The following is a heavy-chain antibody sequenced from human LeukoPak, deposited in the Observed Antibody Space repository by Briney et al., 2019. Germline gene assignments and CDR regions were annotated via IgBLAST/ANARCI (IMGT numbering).Heavy chain of an antibody. CDR3: ANLNFDGGS. CDR2: IKQDGSEM. D-gene: IGHD3-16*01. CDR1: RFTFTKYW. Sequence: PGGSLRLSCAASRFTFTKYWMAWVRQAPGKGPEWVANIKQDGSEMHYVDSVKGRFTISRDNARNSLYLQMNNLRAEDTAIYYCANLNFDGGSWGQGTLVIVSS. V-gene: IGHV3-7*03. J-gene: IGHJ5*02.